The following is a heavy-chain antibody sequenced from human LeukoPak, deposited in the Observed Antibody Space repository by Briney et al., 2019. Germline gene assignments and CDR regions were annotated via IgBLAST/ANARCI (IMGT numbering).Heavy chain of an antibody. D-gene: IGHD3-10*01. CDR1: GGTFSSYA. Sequence: GASVKVSCKASGGTFSSYAISWVRQAPGQGLEWMGRIIPILGIANYAQKFQGRVTITADKSTSTAYMELSRLRSEDTAVYYCATDSDMVRGVSYYYYGMDVWGQGTTVTVSS. CDR2: IIPILGIA. CDR3: ATDSDMVRGVSYYYYGMDV. J-gene: IGHJ6*02. V-gene: IGHV1-69*04.